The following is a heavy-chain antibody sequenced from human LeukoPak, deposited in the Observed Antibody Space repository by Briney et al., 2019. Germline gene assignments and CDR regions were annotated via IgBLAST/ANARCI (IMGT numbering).Heavy chain of an antibody. J-gene: IGHJ4*02. D-gene: IGHD3-10*01. CDR2: ISSNGGST. CDR1: GFTFSSYA. CDR3: AKDRPLAMVRGVFDY. V-gene: IGHV3-64*01. Sequence: GGSLRLSCAASGFTFSSYAMHWVRQAPGKGLEYVSAISSNGGSTYYANSVKGRFTISRDNSKNTLYLQMNSLRAEDTAVYYCAKDRPLAMVRGVFDYWGQGTLVTVSS.